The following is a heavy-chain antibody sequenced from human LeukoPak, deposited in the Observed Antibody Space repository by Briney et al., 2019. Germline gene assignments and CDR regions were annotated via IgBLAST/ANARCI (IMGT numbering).Heavy chain of an antibody. V-gene: IGHV1-69*05. CDR2: IIPIFGTA. CDR1: GGTFSSYA. D-gene: IGHD2-8*01. Sequence: SVKVSCKASGGTFSSYAISWVRQAPGQGLEWMGGIIPIFGTANYAQKFQGRVTITTDESMSTAYMELSSLRSEDTAVYYCARGVMSFDYYYYYMDVWGKGTTVTVSS. J-gene: IGHJ6*03. CDR3: ARGVMSFDYYYYYMDV.